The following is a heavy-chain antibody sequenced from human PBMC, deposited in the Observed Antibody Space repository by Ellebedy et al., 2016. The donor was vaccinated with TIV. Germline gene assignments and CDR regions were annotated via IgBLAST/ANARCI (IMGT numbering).Heavy chain of an antibody. Sequence: ASVKVSCXTSGYTFTDYGVSWVRQAPGQGLEWLGWINPDNGHINYAQSVRGRVTITADTSTSTGYMEMRTLNSDDTAVYYCARGIKYEIDHWGQGTLVTVSS. V-gene: IGHV1-18*01. CDR2: INPDNGHI. D-gene: IGHD3-3*01. J-gene: IGHJ4*02. CDR1: GYTFTDYG. CDR3: ARGIKYEIDH.